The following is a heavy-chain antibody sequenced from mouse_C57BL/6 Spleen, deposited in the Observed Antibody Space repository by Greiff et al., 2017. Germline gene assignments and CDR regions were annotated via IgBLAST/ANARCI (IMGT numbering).Heavy chain of an antibody. J-gene: IGHJ3*01. CDR1: GYTFTGSW. CDR2: ILPGRGST. V-gene: IGHV1-9*01. D-gene: IGHD2-4*01. CDR3: ARWGYDYDRAWFAY. Sequence: VQLQQSGAELMKPGASVKLSCKATGYTFTGSWIEWVKQRPGHGLEWIGEILPGRGSTNYNEKFKGKATFTADTSSNTAYMQLSSLTTEDSAIYYCARWGYDYDRAWFAYWGQGTLVTVSA.